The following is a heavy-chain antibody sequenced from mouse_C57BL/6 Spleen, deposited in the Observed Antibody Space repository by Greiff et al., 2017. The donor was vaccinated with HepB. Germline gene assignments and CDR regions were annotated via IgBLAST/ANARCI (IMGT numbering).Heavy chain of an antibody. Sequence: QVQMKESDAEWGKPGAEGKISCKVSGDIFTDHTIHWMKQRPEQGLEWIGYIYPRDGSTKYNEKFKGKATLTADKSSSTAYMQLNSLTSEDSAVYFCARLDGYYFDYWGQGTTLTVSS. CDR2: IYPRDGST. D-gene: IGHD2-3*01. V-gene: IGHV1-78*01. CDR3: ARLDGYYFDY. CDR1: GDIFTDHT. J-gene: IGHJ2*01.